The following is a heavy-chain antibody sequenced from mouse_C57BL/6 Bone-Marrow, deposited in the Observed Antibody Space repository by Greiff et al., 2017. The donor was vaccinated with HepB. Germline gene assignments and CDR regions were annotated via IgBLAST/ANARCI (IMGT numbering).Heavy chain of an antibody. CDR1: GYSFTGYY. D-gene: IGHD1-1*01. CDR3: ASPPYYGSSYGYFDV. CDR2: INPSTGGT. V-gene: IGHV1-42*01. Sequence: VQLKESGPELVKPGASVKISCKASGYSFTGYYMNWVKQSPEKSLEWIGEINPSTGGTTYNQKFKAKATLTVDKSSSTAYMQLKSLTSEDSAVYYCASPPYYGSSYGYFDVWGTGTTVTVSS. J-gene: IGHJ1*03.